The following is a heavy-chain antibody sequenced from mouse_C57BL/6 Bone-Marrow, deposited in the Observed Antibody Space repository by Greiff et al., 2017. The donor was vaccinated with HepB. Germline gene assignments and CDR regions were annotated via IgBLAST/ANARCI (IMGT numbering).Heavy chain of an antibody. D-gene: IGHD3-1*01. CDR3: AGLRFAMDY. CDR2: ISYDGSN. Sequence: EVKLQESGPGLVKPSQSLSLTCSVTGYSITSGYYWNWIRQFPGNKLEWMGYISYDGSNNYNPSLKNRISITRDTSKNQFFLKLNSVTTEDTATYYCAGLRFAMDYWGQGTSVTVSS. J-gene: IGHJ4*01. V-gene: IGHV3-6*01. CDR1: GYSITSGYY.